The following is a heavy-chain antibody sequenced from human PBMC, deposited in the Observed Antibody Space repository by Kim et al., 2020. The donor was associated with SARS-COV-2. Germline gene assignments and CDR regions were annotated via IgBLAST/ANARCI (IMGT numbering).Heavy chain of an antibody. V-gene: IGHV3-7*01. D-gene: IGHD5-18*01. CDR2: INHDGSEK. J-gene: IGHJ4*02. Sequence: GGSLRLSCAASGFTFTSSSYWMHWVRQAPGKGLEWVANINHDGSEKNYVDSVKGRFTISRDNAKNSLYLQMNSLRAEDTALYYCSRSDGWIQSYWGQGTPVAVSS. CDR1: GFTFTSSSYW. CDR3: SRSDGWIQSY.